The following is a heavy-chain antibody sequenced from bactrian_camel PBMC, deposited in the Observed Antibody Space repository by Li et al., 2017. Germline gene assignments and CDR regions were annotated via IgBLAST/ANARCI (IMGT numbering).Heavy chain of an antibody. V-gene: IGHV3S57*01. D-gene: IGHD6*01. CDR1: KSRNC. J-gene: IGHJ4*01. Sequence: HVQLVESGGETVQAGGSLRLSCKYTKSRNCMGWFRQAPGKEREGVAAIYLDNSPYYDDSVKGRFTISRDNAKSTLHLQMNSLKPEDTAMYYCAANYGRSRRPTSWYEYVYRGQGTQVTVS. CDR2: IYLDNSP. CDR3: AANYGRSRRPTSWYEYVY.